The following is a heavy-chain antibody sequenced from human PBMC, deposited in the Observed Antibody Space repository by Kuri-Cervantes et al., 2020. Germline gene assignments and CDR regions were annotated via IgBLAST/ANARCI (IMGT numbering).Heavy chain of an antibody. CDR1: GYSFTSYW. CDR2: IYPGDSDT. CDR3: ARASIWTSAFDI. Sequence: GGSLRLSCKGSGYSFTSYWIGWVRQMPGKGLEWMGIIYPGDSDTRYSPSFQGQVTISADKSISTAYLQWSSLKASDTAMYYCARASIWTSAFDIWGQGTMVTVSS. J-gene: IGHJ3*02. D-gene: IGHD3-3*02. V-gene: IGHV5-51*01.